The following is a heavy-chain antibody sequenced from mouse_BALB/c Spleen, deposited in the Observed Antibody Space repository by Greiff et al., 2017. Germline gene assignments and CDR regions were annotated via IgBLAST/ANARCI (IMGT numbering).Heavy chain of an antibody. D-gene: IGHD1-1*01. CDR3: ARGLRDGFAY. V-gene: IGHV5-6-5*01. Sequence: EVMLVESGGGLVKPGGSLKLSCAASGFTFSSYAMSWVRQTPEKRLEWVASISSGGSTYYPDSVKGRFTISRDNARNILYLQMSSLRSEDTAMYYCARGLRDGFAYWGQGTLVTVSA. CDR1: GFTFSSYA. CDR2: ISSGGST. J-gene: IGHJ3*01.